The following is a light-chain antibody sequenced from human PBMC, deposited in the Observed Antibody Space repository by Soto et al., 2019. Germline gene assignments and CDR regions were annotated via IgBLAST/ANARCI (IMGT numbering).Light chain of an antibody. CDR2: DAS. V-gene: IGKV1-5*01. CDR3: QQYENYWT. J-gene: IGKJ1*01. CDR1: QSIISW. Sequence: EIHMTHSPSTLSATALGRGTITFRASQSIISWLAWYQHKPGKAPKLLIYDASNLDSGVPSRFSGSGSGTEFSLTISNLQPDDCATYYCQQYENYWTFGQGTKVDIK.